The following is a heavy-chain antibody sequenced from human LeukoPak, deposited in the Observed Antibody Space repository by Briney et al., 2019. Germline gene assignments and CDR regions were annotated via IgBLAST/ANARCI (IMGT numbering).Heavy chain of an antibody. V-gene: IGHV3-48*01. D-gene: IGHD4-17*01. Sequence: PGGSLRLSCAASGFTFSSYSMNWVRQAPGKGLEWVSYISSSSSTIYYADSVKGRFTISRDNAKNSLYLQMNSLRAEDTAVYYCARLLGPVDYWGQGTLVTVSS. J-gene: IGHJ4*02. CDR2: ISSSSSTI. CDR1: GFTFSSYS. CDR3: ARLLGPVDY.